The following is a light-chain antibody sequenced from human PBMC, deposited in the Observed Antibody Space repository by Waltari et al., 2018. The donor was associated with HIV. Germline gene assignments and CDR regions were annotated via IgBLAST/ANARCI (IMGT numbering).Light chain of an antibody. CDR1: SRDVGASNY. V-gene: IGLV2-11*01. CDR3: SSYDNNNNYVI. Sequence: QSALTQPRSVSGSPGQSVTISCTGTSRDVGASNYVSWYQQHPGKAPKLMIYEVTKRPSGIPGRFAAARAGNTASRTVSGLQAEDEADYYCSSYDNNNNYVIFGGGTKLTVL. CDR2: EVT. J-gene: IGLJ2*01.